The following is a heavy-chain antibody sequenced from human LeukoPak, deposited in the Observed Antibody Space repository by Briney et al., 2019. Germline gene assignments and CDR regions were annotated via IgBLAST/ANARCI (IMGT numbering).Heavy chain of an antibody. V-gene: IGHV4-39*02. CDR1: GGSISSSSYY. CDR2: IYYSGST. CDR3: ARDSFHRLQLWFDY. J-gene: IGHJ4*02. D-gene: IGHD5-18*01. Sequence: SETLSLTCTVSGGSISSSSYYWGWIRQPPGKGLEWIGSIYYSGSTYYNPSLKSRVTISVDTSKNQFSLKLSSVTAADTAVYYCARDSFHRLQLWFDYWGQGTLVTVSS.